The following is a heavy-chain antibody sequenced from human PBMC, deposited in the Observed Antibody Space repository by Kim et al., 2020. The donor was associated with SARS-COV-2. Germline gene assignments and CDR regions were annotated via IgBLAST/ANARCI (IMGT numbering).Heavy chain of an antibody. Sequence: SQTLSLTCAIAGDSVSRTSATWTWIRQSPSRGLEWLGRTYYRAEWYHDYAPSVKSRIRINADTSKNQFSLHLNSVTPDDTAVYYSAGDSGWAFHYWGPGTLITVSS. J-gene: IGHJ4*02. V-gene: IGHV6-1*01. CDR3: AGDSGWAFHY. CDR2: TYYRAEWYH. D-gene: IGHD6-19*01. CDR1: GDSVSRTSAT.